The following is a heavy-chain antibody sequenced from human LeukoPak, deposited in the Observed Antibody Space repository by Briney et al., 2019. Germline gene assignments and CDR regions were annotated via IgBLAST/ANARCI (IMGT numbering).Heavy chain of an antibody. J-gene: IGHJ5*02. CDR2: IYYSGSA. CDR1: GGSISCGDYY. D-gene: IGHD6-13*01. V-gene: IGHV4-30-4*08. Sequence: RPSQTLSLTCTVSGGSISCGDYYWSWIRQPPGKGLEWIGYIYYSGSAYYNPSLKSRVTISVDTSKNQFSLKLSSVTAADTAVYYCARRKSSSWSRLVWFDPWGQGTQVTVSS. CDR3: ARRKSSSWSRLVWFDP.